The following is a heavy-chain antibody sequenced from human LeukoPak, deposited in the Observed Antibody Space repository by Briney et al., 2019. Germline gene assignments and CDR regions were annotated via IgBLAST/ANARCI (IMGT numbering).Heavy chain of an antibody. CDR1: GGSISSYY. D-gene: IGHD5-12*01. CDR2: TFYSGST. CDR3: AREWPYSGYVGAFDY. V-gene: IGHV4-59*01. J-gene: IGHJ4*02. Sequence: SETLSLTCTVSGGSISSYYWSWIRQPPGKGLEWIGYTFYSGSTNYNPSLKSRVTISVDTSKNQFSLKLSSVTAADTAVYYCAREWPYSGYVGAFDYWGQGTLVTVSS.